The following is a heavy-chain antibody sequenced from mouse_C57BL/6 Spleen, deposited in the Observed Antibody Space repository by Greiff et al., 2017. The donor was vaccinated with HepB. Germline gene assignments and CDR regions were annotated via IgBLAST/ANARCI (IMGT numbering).Heavy chain of an antibody. J-gene: IGHJ1*03. D-gene: IGHD2-3*01. V-gene: IGHV1-22*01. CDR2: INPNNGGT. Sequence: EVMLVESGPELVKPGASVKMSCKASGYTFTDYNMHWVKQSHGKSLEWIGYINPNNGGTSYNQKFKGKATLTVNKSSSTAYMELRSLTSEDSAVYYCAKDGYTRYFDVWGTGTTVTVSS. CDR3: AKDGYTRYFDV. CDR1: GYTFTDYN.